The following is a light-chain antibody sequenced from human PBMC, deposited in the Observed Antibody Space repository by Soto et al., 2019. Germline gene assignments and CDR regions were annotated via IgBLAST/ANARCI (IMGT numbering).Light chain of an antibody. Sequence: EIVLTQSPATLSLSPEERATLSCRASQSVSSYLAWYQQKPGQAPRLLIYDASNRATGIPARFNGSGSGPDFTLTISSLEPQDFAVYYCQQRSIWPLTFGGETKVGIK. J-gene: IGKJ4*02. CDR3: QQRSIWPLT. CDR2: DAS. V-gene: IGKV3-11*01. CDR1: QSVSSY.